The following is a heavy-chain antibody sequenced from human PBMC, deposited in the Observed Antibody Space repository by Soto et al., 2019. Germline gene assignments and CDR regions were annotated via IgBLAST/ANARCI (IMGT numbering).Heavy chain of an antibody. CDR3: ARDTAMDNPMDY. CDR2: XNHRAXT. CDR1: RGSFNGYY. V-gene: IGHV4-34*01. J-gene: IGHJ4*02. D-gene: IGHD5-18*01. Sequence: XXTLSLTCAVYRGSFNGYYWSWIRQPPGKGLEWSGQXNHRAXTNYNQYLKSXXTITVATXXTRSYLKLSSVTAPDTSLYYCARDTAMDNPMDYWGQETLVIVSS.